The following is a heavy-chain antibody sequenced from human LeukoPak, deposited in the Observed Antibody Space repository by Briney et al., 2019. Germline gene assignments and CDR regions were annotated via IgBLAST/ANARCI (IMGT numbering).Heavy chain of an antibody. CDR3: ARASSYSSSWPPNDFDY. J-gene: IGHJ4*02. CDR2: IYYSGST. CDR1: GGSISSYY. V-gene: IGHV4-59*01. D-gene: IGHD6-13*01. Sequence: SETLSLTCTVSGGSISSYYWSWIRQPPGKGLEWIGYIYYSGSTNYNPSLKSRVTISVDTSKNQFSLKLSSVTAADTAVYYCARASSYSSSWPPNDFDYWDQGTLVTVSS.